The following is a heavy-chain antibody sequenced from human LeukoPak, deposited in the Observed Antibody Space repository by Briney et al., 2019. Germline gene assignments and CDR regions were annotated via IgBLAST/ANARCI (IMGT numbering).Heavy chain of an antibody. J-gene: IGHJ5*02. CDR2: INPNSGGT. Sequence: GASVKVSCKASGYTFTGYYMHWVRQAPGQGREWMGWINPNSGGTNYAQKFQGRVTMTRDTSISTAYMELSRLRSDDTAVYYCARSTEKYSSGRFDPWGQGTLVTVSS. V-gene: IGHV1-2*02. D-gene: IGHD6-19*01. CDR3: ARSTEKYSSGRFDP. CDR1: GYTFTGYY.